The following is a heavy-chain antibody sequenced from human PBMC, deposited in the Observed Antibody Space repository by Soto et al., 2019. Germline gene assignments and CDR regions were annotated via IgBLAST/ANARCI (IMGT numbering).Heavy chain of an antibody. CDR2: INHSGST. CDR3: ARALIVVVPAAPEEVDV. V-gene: IGHV4-34*01. CDR1: GGSFSGYY. Sequence: QVQLQQWGAGLLKPSETLSLTCAVYGGSFSGYYWSWIRQPPGKGLEWIGEINHSGSTNYNPSLKSRVTISVDTSKNQFSLKLSSVTAADTAVYYCARALIVVVPAAPEEVDVWDKGTTVTVSS. J-gene: IGHJ6*04. D-gene: IGHD2-2*01.